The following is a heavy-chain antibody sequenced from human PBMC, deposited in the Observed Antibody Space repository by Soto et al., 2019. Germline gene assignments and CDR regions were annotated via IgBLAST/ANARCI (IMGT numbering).Heavy chain of an antibody. Sequence: QPGGSLRLSCAASGFTFSHYSMNWVRQAPGKGLEWLSYISSSGHFINYVESVRGRFTMSRDNAKDSLYLEMTGLRDEDTAVYYCVRDWAYAFDLWGQGTMVTVSS. CDR1: GFTFSHYS. J-gene: IGHJ3*01. V-gene: IGHV3-48*02. CDR3: VRDWAYAFDL. D-gene: IGHD3-16*01. CDR2: ISSSGHFI.